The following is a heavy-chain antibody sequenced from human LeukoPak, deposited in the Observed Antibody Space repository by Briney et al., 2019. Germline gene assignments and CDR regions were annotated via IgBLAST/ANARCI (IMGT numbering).Heavy chain of an antibody. CDR1: GFTVSSNY. J-gene: IGHJ2*01. V-gene: IGHV3-53*04. D-gene: IGHD4-17*01. CDR2: IYSGGST. CDR3: ARTPSDGYGAYWYFDL. Sequence: YPGGSLRLSCAASGFTVSSNYMSWVRQAPGKGLEWVSVIYSGGSTYYADSVKGRFTISRHNSKNTLYLQMNSLRAEDTAVYYCARTPSDGYGAYWYFDLWGRGTLVTVSS.